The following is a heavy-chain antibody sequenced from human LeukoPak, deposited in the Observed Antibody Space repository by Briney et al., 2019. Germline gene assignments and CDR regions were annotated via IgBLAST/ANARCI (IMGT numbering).Heavy chain of an antibody. D-gene: IGHD5-12*01. CDR1: GFTFSGFD. CDR3: AKHSYRVDSFTDY. J-gene: IGHJ4*02. CDR2: ISHDGSHT. Sequence: GRSLRLSCAASGFTFSGFDMYWVRQAPGKGLEWVAVISHDGSHTQHADSVKGRFTISRDNSKNTLYLQMNSLRAEDTAVYYCAKHSYRVDSFTDYWGQGTLVTVSS. V-gene: IGHV3-30*18.